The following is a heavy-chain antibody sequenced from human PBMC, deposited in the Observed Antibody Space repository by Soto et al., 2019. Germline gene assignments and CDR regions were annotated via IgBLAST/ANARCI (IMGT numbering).Heavy chain of an antibody. CDR2: IFSNDEK. Sequence: LSLTCTVSGGSISSSSYYWGWIRPPPGKALEWLAHIFSNDEKSYSTSLKSRLTISKDTSKSQVVLTMTNMDPVDTATYYCARIVFGDNWNDGPLWGQGTLVTVSS. CDR1: GGSISSSSYY. V-gene: IGHV2-26*01. CDR3: ARIVFGDNWNDGPL. D-gene: IGHD1-20*01. J-gene: IGHJ4*02.